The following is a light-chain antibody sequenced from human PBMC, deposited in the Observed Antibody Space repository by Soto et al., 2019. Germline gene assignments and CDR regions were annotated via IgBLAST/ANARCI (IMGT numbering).Light chain of an antibody. Sequence: QSVLTQPASVSAPPAQSIAISCTGTISGVGRYNLVSWYQHHPGKAPRLIIYEVTKRPSGVSTRLSGSKSGNTASLTISGLQAEDEAEYYCCSYAGDYVYVFGTGTKVTVL. CDR1: ISGVGRYNL. CDR2: EVT. J-gene: IGLJ1*01. CDR3: CSYAGDYVYV. V-gene: IGLV2-23*02.